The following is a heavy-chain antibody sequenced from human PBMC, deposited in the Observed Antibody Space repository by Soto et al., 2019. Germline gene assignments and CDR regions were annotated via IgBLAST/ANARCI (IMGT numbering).Heavy chain of an antibody. D-gene: IGHD2-21*02. J-gene: IGHJ2*01. V-gene: IGHV1-18*01. CDR3: ARDSEYCGGDCYPPYWYFDL. CDR2: ISAYNGNT. Sequence: ASVKVSCKASGYTFTSYGISWVRQAPGQGLEWMGWISAYNGNTNYAQKLQGRVTMTTDTSTSTAYMELRSLRAEDTAVYYCARDSEYCGGDCYPPYWYFDLWGR. CDR1: GYTFTSYG.